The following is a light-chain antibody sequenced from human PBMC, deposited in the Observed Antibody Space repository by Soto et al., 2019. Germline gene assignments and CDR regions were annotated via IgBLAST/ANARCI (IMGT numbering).Light chain of an antibody. Sequence: EIVLTQSPGTLSLSPGERATLSCRASQPISSHNYLAWYQQKPGQGPRVLIYGASTRATGIPARFSGSGSGTEFTLTISSLQSEDFAVYYCQQYNNWPRTLGQGTKVDIK. CDR2: GAS. V-gene: IGKV3-15*01. CDR1: QPISSH. CDR3: QQYNNWPRT. J-gene: IGKJ1*01.